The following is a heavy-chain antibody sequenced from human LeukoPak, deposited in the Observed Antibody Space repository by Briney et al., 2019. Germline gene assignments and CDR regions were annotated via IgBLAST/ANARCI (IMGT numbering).Heavy chain of an antibody. CDR2: INHSGST. D-gene: IGHD1-26*01. V-gene: IGHV4-34*01. Sequence: SETLSLTCAVYGGSFSGYYWSWIRQPPGKGLEWIGEINHSGSTNYNPSLKSRVTISVDTSKNQFSLKLSSVTAADTAVYYCAGGRRLRHPSVGATSAFDYWGRGTLVTVSS. CDR3: AGGRRLRHPSVGATSAFDY. CDR1: GGSFSGYY. J-gene: IGHJ4*02.